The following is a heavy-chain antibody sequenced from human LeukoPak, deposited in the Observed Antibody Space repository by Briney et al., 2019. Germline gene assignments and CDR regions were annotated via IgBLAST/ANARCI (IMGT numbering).Heavy chain of an antibody. D-gene: IGHD3-10*01. CDR1: GFSFSRYW. CDR3: VRGDYYDSGTSFIDAFDI. V-gene: IGHV3-7*01. Sequence: GGSLRHSCSASGFSFSRYWMSWVRQAPGKGLEWVANIKQDGSQKFYVASVKGRFTISRDNAKNSLYLQMNSLRAEDTAVYYCVRGDYYDSGTSFIDAFDIWGQGTRVTVSS. J-gene: IGHJ3*02. CDR2: IKQDGSQK.